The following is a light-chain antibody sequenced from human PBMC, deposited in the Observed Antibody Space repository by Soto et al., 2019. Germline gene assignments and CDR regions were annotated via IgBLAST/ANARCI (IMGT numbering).Light chain of an antibody. V-gene: IGKV4-1*01. CDR2: WAS. CDR3: QQYYSTPWT. Sequence: DIVMTQSPDSLAVSLGERATINCKSSQSVLYRSTNKNYLAWYQQKPGQPPKLLIYWASTRKSGVPDRFSGSESGTDFTLIISSLQAEDVAVYYCQQYYSTPWTFGQGTKVEIK. CDR1: QSVLYRSTNKNY. J-gene: IGKJ1*01.